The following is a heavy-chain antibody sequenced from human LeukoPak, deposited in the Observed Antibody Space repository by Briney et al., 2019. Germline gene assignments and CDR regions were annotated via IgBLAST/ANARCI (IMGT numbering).Heavy chain of an antibody. J-gene: IGHJ3*02. D-gene: IGHD6-19*01. CDR2: ISSSSSYI. V-gene: IGHV3-21*01. Sequence: GGSLRLSCAVSGFTFNTYAMSWVRQAPGKGLEWVSSISSSSSYIYYADSVKGRFTISRDNAKNSLYLQMNSLRAEDTAVYYCARDKESGWYRRTSAFDIWGQGTMVTVSS. CDR1: GFTFNTYA. CDR3: ARDKESGWYRRTSAFDI.